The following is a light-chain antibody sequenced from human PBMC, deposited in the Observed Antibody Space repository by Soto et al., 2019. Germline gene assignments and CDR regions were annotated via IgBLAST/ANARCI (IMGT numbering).Light chain of an antibody. V-gene: IGKV1-39*01. Sequence: DMEMTQSPSSLSASVGDRVTITCRASQSISNYLNWYQHKPGKVPKLLIYAASRLQSGVPTRFSGRGSGTDFTLTINSLQPEDFATYYCQQSYGTPLTFGGGTKIEIK. J-gene: IGKJ4*01. CDR2: AAS. CDR3: QQSYGTPLT. CDR1: QSISNY.